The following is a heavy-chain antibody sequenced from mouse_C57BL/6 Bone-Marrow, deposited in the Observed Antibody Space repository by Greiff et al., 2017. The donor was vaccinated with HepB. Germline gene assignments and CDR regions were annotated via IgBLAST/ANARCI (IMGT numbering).Heavy chain of an antibody. Sequence: EVQRVESGPELVKPGASVKISCKASGYTFTDYYMNWVKQSHGKSLEWIGDINPNNGGTSYNQKFKGKATLTVDKSSSTAYMELRSLTSEDSAVYYCAREGGLYYGYDGFAYWGQGTLVTVSA. CDR2: INPNNGGT. D-gene: IGHD2-2*01. V-gene: IGHV1-26*01. CDR1: GYTFTDYY. CDR3: AREGGLYYGYDGFAY. J-gene: IGHJ3*01.